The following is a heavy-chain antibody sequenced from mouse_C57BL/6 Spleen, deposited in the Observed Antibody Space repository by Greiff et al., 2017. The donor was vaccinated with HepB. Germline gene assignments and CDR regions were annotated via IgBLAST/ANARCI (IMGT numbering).Heavy chain of an antibody. CDR1: GYTFTDYY. D-gene: IGHD2-4*01. CDR2: INPNNGGT. J-gene: IGHJ2*01. V-gene: IGHV1-26*01. Sequence: VQLQQSGPELVKPGASVKISCKASGYTFTDYYMNWVKQSHGKSLEWIGDINPNNGGTSYNQKFKGKATLTVDKSSSTAYMELRSLTSEDSAVYYCARRGIYYDYDWASYWGQGTTLTVSS. CDR3: ARRGIYYDYDWASY.